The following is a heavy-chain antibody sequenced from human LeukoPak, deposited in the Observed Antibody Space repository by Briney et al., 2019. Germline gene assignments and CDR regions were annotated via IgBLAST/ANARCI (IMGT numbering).Heavy chain of an antibody. Sequence: SETLSLTCTVAGGYISSYYWSWIRQPAGKGLEWIGYIYYNGSTNYNPYLKRRVTISVDTSKNQFSLKLSSVTAADTAVYYCSRAPLGWYLDYWGQGTLVTVSS. V-gene: IGHV4-59*01. CDR3: SRAPLGWYLDY. CDR2: IYYNGST. D-gene: IGHD2-15*01. J-gene: IGHJ4*02. CDR1: GGYISSYY.